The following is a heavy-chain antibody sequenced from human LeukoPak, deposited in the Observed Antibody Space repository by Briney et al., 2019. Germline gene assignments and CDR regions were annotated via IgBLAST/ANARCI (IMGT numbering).Heavy chain of an antibody. CDR1: GFTFSSYS. CDR2: ISGSGGST. Sequence: GGSLRLSCAASGFTFSSYSMNWVRQAPGKGLEWVSAISGSGGSTYYADSVKGRFTISRDNSKNTLYLQMNSLRAEDTAVYYCAKPGSVYSSSWSLYYFDYWGQGTLVTVSS. J-gene: IGHJ4*02. CDR3: AKPGSVYSSSWSLYYFDY. V-gene: IGHV3-23*01. D-gene: IGHD6-13*01.